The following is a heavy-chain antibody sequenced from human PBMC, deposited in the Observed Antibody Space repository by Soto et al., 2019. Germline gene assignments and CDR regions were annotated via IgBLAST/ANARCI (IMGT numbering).Heavy chain of an antibody. CDR1: GGTFSSYA. J-gene: IGHJ6*02. D-gene: IGHD2-15*01. V-gene: IGHV1-69*13. CDR3: ARDVHCSGGSCYSRNYYGMDV. Sequence: ASVKVSCKASGGTFSSYAISWVRQAPGQGLEWMGGIIPIFGTANYAQKFQGRVTITADESTSTAYMELSSLRSEDTAVYYCARDVHCSGGSCYSRNYYGMDVWGQGTTVT. CDR2: IIPIFGTA.